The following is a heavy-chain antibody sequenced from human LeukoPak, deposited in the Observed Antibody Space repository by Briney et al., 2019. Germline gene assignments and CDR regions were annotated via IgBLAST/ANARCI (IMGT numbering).Heavy chain of an antibody. Sequence: QTGGSLRLSCAASGFTFSSYAMSWVRQAPGKGLEWVSAISGSGGSTYYADSVKGRFTISRDSAKNSLYLQMNSLRAEDTAVYYCARDRGTYDFWSGYTDVWGKGTTVTVS. J-gene: IGHJ6*03. CDR2: ISGSGGST. CDR3: ARDRGTYDFWSGYTDV. V-gene: IGHV3-23*01. CDR1: GFTFSSYA. D-gene: IGHD3-3*01.